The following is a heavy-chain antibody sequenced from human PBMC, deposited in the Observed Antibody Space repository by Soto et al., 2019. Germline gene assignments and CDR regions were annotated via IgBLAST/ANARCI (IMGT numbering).Heavy chain of an antibody. CDR2: IYSGGTT. CDR3: VRENRGSAAGQYYGMDV. D-gene: IGHD6-13*01. V-gene: IGHV3-53*01. J-gene: IGHJ6*02. Sequence: HPGGSLRLSCAASGFTVSTNYMSWVRQAPGKGLEWVSVIYSGGTTYYADSVKGRFTISRDNSKNTLYLQMNSLRAEDTAVYYCVRENRGSAAGQYYGMDVWGQGTTVTVSS. CDR1: GFTVSTNY.